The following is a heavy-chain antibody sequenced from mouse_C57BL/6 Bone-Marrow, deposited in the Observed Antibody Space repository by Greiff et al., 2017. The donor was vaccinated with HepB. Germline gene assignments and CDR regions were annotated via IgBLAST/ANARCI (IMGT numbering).Heavy chain of an antibody. Sequence: QVQLQQSGPELVKPGASVKISCKASGYAFSSSWMNWVKQRPGKGLEWIGRIYPGDGDTNYNGKFKGKATLTADKSSSTAYMQLSSLTSEDSAVYFCSITTVPRFDYWGQGTTLTVSS. CDR3: SITTVPRFDY. CDR1: GYAFSSSW. CDR2: IYPGDGDT. J-gene: IGHJ2*01. D-gene: IGHD1-1*01. V-gene: IGHV1-82*01.